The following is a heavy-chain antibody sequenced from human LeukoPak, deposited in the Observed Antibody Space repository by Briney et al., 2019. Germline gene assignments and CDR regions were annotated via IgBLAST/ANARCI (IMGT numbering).Heavy chain of an antibody. J-gene: IGHJ5*02. V-gene: IGHV4-61*05. CDR1: GGSISSSSYY. D-gene: IGHD1-7*01. CDR2: IYYSGST. Sequence: SETLSLTCTVSGGSISSSSYYWGWIRRPPGKGLEWIGYIYYSGSTNYNPSLKSRVTISVDTSKNQFSLKLSSVTAADTAVYYCATNRYNWNFRTGWFDPWGQGTLVTVSS. CDR3: ATNRYNWNFRTGWFDP.